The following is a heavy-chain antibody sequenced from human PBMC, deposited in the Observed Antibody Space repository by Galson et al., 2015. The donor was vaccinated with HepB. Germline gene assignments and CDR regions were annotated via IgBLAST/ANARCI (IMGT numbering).Heavy chain of an antibody. CDR3: ANGTLSYYGSSGYWIPGWFDP. CDR2: IGASGAST. D-gene: IGHD3-22*01. CDR1: GFTFNTYP. Sequence: SLRLSCAASGFTFNTYPMSWVRQAPGKGLEWVSAIGASGASTYYADSVKGRFTISRDDSKNTLYLQMNSLRAEDTAIYYCANGTLSYYGSSGYWIPGWFDPWGQGTLVTVSS. V-gene: IGHV3-23*01. J-gene: IGHJ5*02.